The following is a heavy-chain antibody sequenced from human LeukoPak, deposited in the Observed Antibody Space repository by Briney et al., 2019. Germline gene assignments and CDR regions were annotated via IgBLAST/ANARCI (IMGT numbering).Heavy chain of an antibody. J-gene: IGHJ3*02. CDR2: INWNGGST. CDR1: GFTFYDYG. V-gene: IGHV3-20*04. CDR3: ARQYYDSSGLWPYAFDI. D-gene: IGHD3-22*01. Sequence: GGSLRLSCAASGFTFYDYGMSWVRHAPGKGLEWVSGINWNGGSTGYADSVKGRFTISRDNAKNSLYLQMNSLRAEDTALYYCARQYYDSSGLWPYAFDIWGQGTMVTVSS.